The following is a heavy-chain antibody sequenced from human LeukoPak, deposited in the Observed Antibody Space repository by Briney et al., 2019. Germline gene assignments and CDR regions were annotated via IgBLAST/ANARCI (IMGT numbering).Heavy chain of an antibody. J-gene: IGHJ4*02. CDR3: ARVLVGATTQYYFDY. V-gene: IGHV4-59*01. CDR2: IYYSGST. Sequence: SETLSLTCTVSGGSISSYYWSWIRQPPGKGLEWIGYIYYSGSTNYNPSLKSRVTISVDTSKNQFSLKLSSVTAADTAVYYCARVLVGATTQYYFDYWGQGTLVTVSS. D-gene: IGHD1-26*01. CDR1: GGSISSYY.